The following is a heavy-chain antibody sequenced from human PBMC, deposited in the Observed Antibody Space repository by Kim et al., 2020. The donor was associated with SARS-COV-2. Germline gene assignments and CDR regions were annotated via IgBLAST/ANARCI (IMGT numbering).Heavy chain of an antibody. D-gene: IGHD3-16*02. CDR2: IYYSGST. V-gene: IGHV4-61*01. CDR1: GGSVSSGSYY. J-gene: IGHJ5*02. CDR3: AIVITFGGVIVIRRAWFDP. Sequence: SETLSLTCNVPGGSVSSGSYYWSWIRQRPGKGLEWIGYIYYSGSTNYNPSLKSRVTISVDTSKNQFSLKLSSVTAADTGVYYCAIVITFGGVIVIRRAWFDPWGHGTLVTVSS.